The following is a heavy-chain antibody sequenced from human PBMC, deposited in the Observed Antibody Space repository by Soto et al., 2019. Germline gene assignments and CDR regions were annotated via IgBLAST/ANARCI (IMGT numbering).Heavy chain of an antibody. D-gene: IGHD3-10*01. CDR3: ARAPYYYGSGSSPLPRYYYYMDV. CDR2: IYYSGST. V-gene: IGHV4-59*08. Sequence: QVQLQESGPGLVKPSETLSLTCTVSGGSISSYYWSWIRQPPGKGLEWIGYIYYSGSTNYNPSLKSRVTISVDTSKNQFSLKLSSVTAADTAVYYCARAPYYYGSGSSPLPRYYYYMDVWGKGTTVTVSS. J-gene: IGHJ6*03. CDR1: GGSISSYY.